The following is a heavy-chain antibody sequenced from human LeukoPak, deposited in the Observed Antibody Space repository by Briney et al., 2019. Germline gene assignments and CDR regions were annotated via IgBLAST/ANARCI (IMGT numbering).Heavy chain of an antibody. J-gene: IGHJ4*02. V-gene: IGHV1-2*02. CDR1: GYTFTGFY. D-gene: IGHD3-10*01. CDR2: INPNSGGT. CDR3: ASSAIDYYCSGSYFDY. Sequence: ASVKVSCKASGYTFTGFYIHWVRQAPGQGLGWMGWINPNSGGTYYAQEFQGRVPMTRDTSISTAYMELSRLRSDDTAVYYCASSAIDYYCSGSYFDYWGQGTLVTVSS.